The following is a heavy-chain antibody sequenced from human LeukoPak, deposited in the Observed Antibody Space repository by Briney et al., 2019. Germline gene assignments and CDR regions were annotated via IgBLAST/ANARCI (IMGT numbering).Heavy chain of an antibody. Sequence: PSETLSLTCTVSGGSMTNYYWSWIRQPAGKGLEWVGRIYSSGSTNYNPSLKSRVTISVDTSKNQFSLHLSSVTAADTAVYYCARVGCSNSYCYVRGMDYWGQGTLVTVSS. CDR3: ARVGCSNSYCYVRGMDY. CDR1: GGSMTNYY. V-gene: IGHV4-4*07. D-gene: IGHD3-10*02. CDR2: IYSSGST. J-gene: IGHJ4*02.